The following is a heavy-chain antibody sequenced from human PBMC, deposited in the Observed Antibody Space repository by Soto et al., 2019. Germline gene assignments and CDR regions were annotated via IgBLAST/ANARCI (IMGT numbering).Heavy chain of an antibody. CDR2: ISGSGVTT. CDR3: AKRSNYYGSGSPNPFDY. V-gene: IGHV3-23*01. CDR1: GFTFKFHS. J-gene: IGHJ4*02. Sequence: GGSLRLSCEASGFTFKFHSMSWVRQAPGKGPEWVSDISGSGVTTNYADAVKGRFTISRDNSNNTLFLQMDSLRVDDTAVYYCAKRSNYYGSGSPNPFDYWGQGTLVTSPQ. D-gene: IGHD3-10*01.